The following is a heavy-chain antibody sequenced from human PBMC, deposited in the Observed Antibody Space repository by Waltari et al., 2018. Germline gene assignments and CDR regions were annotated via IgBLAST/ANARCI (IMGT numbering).Heavy chain of an antibody. Sequence: EVQLVESGGGLVQPGGSLRLSCTASGFTFSSYSMVWVRQAPGKGLGVVATIKQDGSEGYYVDSVKGRFTFSRDNAKNSLYLQMNSRRAEDTAVYYCARPYSSGWYINFDYWGQGTLVTVSS. J-gene: IGHJ4*02. CDR2: IKQDGSEG. V-gene: IGHV3-7*01. CDR1: GFTFSSYS. D-gene: IGHD6-19*01. CDR3: ARPYSSGWYINFDY.